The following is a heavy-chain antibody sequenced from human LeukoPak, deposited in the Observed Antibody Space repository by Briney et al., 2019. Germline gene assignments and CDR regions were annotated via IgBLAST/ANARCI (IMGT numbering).Heavy chain of an antibody. Sequence: GGSLRLSCAASGFSFKNYNMHWVRQAPGKGLEWVAVITYDGGNEYYTNSVKGRFTISRDNSKNTLYLQMNSLRLEDTAVYYCAKHPGGFTGIVNYYYMDVWGEGTTVTVSS. J-gene: IGHJ6*03. D-gene: IGHD3-16*02. CDR3: AKHPGGFTGIVNYYYMDV. CDR2: ITYDGGNE. V-gene: IGHV3-30*18. CDR1: GFSFKNYN.